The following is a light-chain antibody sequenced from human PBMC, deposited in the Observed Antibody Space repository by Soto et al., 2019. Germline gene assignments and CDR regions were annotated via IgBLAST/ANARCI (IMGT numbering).Light chain of an antibody. CDR3: QQYGSSPRT. Sequence: EIVMTQSTATLSVPPGERAALSCRASQSVSSNLAWYQQKPGQAPRLLIYGASSRATGIPDRFSGSGSGTDFTLTISRLDPEDFAVYYCQQYGSSPRTFGQGTKVDI. CDR2: GAS. V-gene: IGKV3-20*01. CDR1: QSVSSN. J-gene: IGKJ1*01.